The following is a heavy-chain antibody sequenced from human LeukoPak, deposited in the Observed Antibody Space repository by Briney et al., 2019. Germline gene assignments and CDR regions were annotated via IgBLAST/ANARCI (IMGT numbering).Heavy chain of an antibody. Sequence: GGSLRLSCAASGFTFSSYWMHWVRQAPGKGLVWVSRINSDGSSTSYADSVKARFTISRDNAKNTLYLRMNSLRAEDTAVYYCARDRYYGSYGMDVWGQGTTVTVSS. CDR3: ARDRYYGSYGMDV. D-gene: IGHD3-10*01. CDR1: GFTFSSYW. CDR2: INSDGSST. V-gene: IGHV3-74*01. J-gene: IGHJ6*02.